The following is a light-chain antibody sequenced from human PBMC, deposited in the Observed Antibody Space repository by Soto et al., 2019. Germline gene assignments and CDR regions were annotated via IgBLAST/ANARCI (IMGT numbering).Light chain of an antibody. CDR2: KAS. CDR1: QGISSW. V-gene: IGKV1-5*03. J-gene: IGKJ2*01. Sequence: DIQMTQSPSTLSASVGDRVTITCRASQGISSWLAWNQQKPGKAPKLLIYKASSLESGVPSRFSGSVSGTEFTLTISSLQPDDFATYYCQQHNSYSYTFGQGTKLEIK. CDR3: QQHNSYSYT.